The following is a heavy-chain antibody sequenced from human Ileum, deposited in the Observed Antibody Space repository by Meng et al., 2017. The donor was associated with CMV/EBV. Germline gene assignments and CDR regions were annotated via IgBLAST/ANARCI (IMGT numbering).Heavy chain of an antibody. CDR2: ISSSGSTI. J-gene: IGHJ4*02. D-gene: IGHD3-10*01. CDR3: ARYYGSGSFDY. Sequence: GESLKISCVASGFSFSDSYMSWIRQAPGKGLEWVSYISSSGSTIYYADSVKGRFTISRDNAKNSLYLQMNSLRAEDTAVYYCARYYGSGSFDYWGQGTLVTVSS. V-gene: IGHV3-11*04. CDR1: GFSFSDSY.